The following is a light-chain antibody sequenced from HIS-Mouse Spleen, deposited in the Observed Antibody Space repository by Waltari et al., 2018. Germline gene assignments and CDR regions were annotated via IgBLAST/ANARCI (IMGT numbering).Light chain of an antibody. V-gene: IGKV1-33*01. J-gene: IGKJ3*01. CDR2: DAS. CDR1: QDISNY. Sequence: DIQMTQSPSSLSASVGDRVTITCQASQDISNYLNWYQQKPGKAPKLLIYDASNLETGVPSRFSGSGSGTDFTFTISSLQPEDIATYYCQQYDNLHRLTFGPGTKVD. CDR3: QQYDNLHRLT.